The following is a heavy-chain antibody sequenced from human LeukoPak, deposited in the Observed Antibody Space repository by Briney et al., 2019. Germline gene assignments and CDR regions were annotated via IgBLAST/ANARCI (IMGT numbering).Heavy chain of an antibody. Sequence: SETLSLTCTVSGGSISSSSYYWGWIRQPPGKGLEWIGSIYYSGSTYYNPSLKSRVTISVDTSKNQFSLKPSSVTAADTAVYYCARGQRGGIFGVATLYFDYWGQGTLVTVSS. V-gene: IGHV4-39*07. CDR1: GGSISSSSYY. D-gene: IGHD3-3*01. J-gene: IGHJ4*02. CDR2: IYYSGST. CDR3: ARGQRGGIFGVATLYFDY.